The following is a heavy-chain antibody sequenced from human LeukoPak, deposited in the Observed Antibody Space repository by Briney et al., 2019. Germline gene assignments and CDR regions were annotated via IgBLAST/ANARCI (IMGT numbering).Heavy chain of an antibody. CDR2: IYTSGST. V-gene: IGHV4-4*07. CDR1: GGSISSYY. Sequence: SETLSLTCTVPGGSISSYYWSWIRQPAGKGLEWIGRIYTSGSTNYNPSLKSRVTMSVDTSKNQFSLNLSSVTAADTAVYYCARDLGYCSSTSCRRDAFDIWGQGTMVTVSS. CDR3: ARDLGYCSSTSCRRDAFDI. J-gene: IGHJ3*02. D-gene: IGHD2-2*01.